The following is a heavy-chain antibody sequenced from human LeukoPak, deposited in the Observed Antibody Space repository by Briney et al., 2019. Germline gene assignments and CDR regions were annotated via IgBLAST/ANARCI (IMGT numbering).Heavy chain of an antibody. CDR2: ISTSGTTI. CDR1: GFTFSSYW. J-gene: IGHJ4*02. CDR3: ARARPIDY. Sequence: QPGGSLRLSCAASGFTFSSYWMHWVRQAPGKGLEWVSCISTSGTTIYYADSVKGRFTMSRDNAKNSLYLQLDSLRAEDTAVYYCARARPIDYWGQGTLVTVSS. V-gene: IGHV3-48*04.